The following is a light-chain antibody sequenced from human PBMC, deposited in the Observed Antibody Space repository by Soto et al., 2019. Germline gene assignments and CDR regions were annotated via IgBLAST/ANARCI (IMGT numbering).Light chain of an antibody. CDR3: QQYNNWPPWT. V-gene: IGKV3-15*01. CDR2: GGY. J-gene: IGKJ1*01. CDR1: QTISSN. Sequence: EIVMTQSPATLSVSPGERATLSCRASQTISSNLAWYQQRPGQAPRLLIYGGYVRATGIPARFSGSGSGTEFTLTISSLQSEYFAVYYCQQYNNWPPWTFGQGTKVEIK.